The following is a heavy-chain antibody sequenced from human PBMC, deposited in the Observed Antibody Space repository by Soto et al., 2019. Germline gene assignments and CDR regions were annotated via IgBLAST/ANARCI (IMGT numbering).Heavy chain of an antibody. CDR2: ISYDGSNK. D-gene: IGHD3-22*01. CDR1: GFTFSSYA. V-gene: IGHV3-30-3*01. Sequence: QSGGSLRLSCAASGFTFSSYAMHWVRQAPGKGLEWVAVISYDGSNKYYADSVKGRFTISRDNSKNTLYLQMNSLRAEDTAVYYRARGHYYDSSGPFDYWGQGTLVTVSS. J-gene: IGHJ4*02. CDR3: ARGHYYDSSGPFDY.